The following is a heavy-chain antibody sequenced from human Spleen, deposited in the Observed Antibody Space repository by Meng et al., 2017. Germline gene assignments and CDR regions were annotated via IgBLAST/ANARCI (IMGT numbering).Heavy chain of an antibody. D-gene: IGHD4-17*01. CDR3: ARGRMTTEFISGY. CDR1: GFTFTTYA. Sequence: GESLKISCAASGFTFTTYAMNWVRQAPGKGLDWVAVISYDGSNKYYADSVKGRFTISRDNSKNTLYLQMNSLRAEDTAVYYCARGRMTTEFISGYWGQGTLVTVSS. CDR2: ISYDGSNK. J-gene: IGHJ4*02. V-gene: IGHV3-30*04.